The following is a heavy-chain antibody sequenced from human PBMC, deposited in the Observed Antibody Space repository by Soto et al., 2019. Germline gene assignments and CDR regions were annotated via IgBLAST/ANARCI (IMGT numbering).Heavy chain of an antibody. D-gene: IGHD2-15*01. CDR3: AKDRRFASGRYFDY. J-gene: IGHJ4*02. CDR2: ISYDGSNK. CDR1: GFTFSSYG. Sequence: GGSLRLSCAASGFTFSSYGMHWVRQAPGKGLEWVAVISYDGSNKYYADSVKGRFTISRDNSKNTLYLQMNSLRAEDTAVYYCAKDRRFASGRYFDYWGQGTLVTVSS. V-gene: IGHV3-30*18.